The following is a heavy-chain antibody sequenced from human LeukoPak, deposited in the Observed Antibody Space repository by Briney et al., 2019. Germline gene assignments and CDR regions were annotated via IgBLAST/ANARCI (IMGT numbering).Heavy chain of an antibody. V-gene: IGHV1-46*01. CDR2: INPSGGDT. CDR1: GYTFTSYY. CDR3: AREVMDNLRFDY. J-gene: IGHJ4*02. Sequence: ASVKVSCKASGYTFTSYYMHWVQQAPGHGLEWMGIINPSGGDTSYAQKFQGRLTMTRDTSTNTVYMELTSLRSEDTAVYYCAREVMDNLRFDYWGQGTLVTVSS. D-gene: IGHD1-14*01.